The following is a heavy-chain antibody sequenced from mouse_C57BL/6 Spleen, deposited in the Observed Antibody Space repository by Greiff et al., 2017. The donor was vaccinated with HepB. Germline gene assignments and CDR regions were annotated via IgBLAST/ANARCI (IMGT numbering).Heavy chain of an antibody. CDR1: GYAFSSSW. J-gene: IGHJ3*01. CDR2: IYPGSGNT. Sequence: QVQLQQSGPELVKPGASVKISCKASGYAFSSSWMNWVKQRPGKGLEWIGWIYPGSGNTKYNEKFKGKATLTADTSSSTAYMQLSSLTSEDSAVYYCARSSYYGSSKGFAYWGQGTLVTVSA. CDR3: ARSSYYGSSKGFAY. V-gene: IGHV1-66*01. D-gene: IGHD1-1*01.